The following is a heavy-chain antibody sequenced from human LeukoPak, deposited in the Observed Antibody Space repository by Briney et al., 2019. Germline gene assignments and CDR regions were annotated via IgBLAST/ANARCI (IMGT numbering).Heavy chain of an antibody. D-gene: IGHD5-12*01. CDR3: ARGTKDGYSGYDWYYMDV. CDR1: GYTFTGYY. Sequence: GASVKVSCKASGYTFTGYYMHWVRQAPGQGLEWMGWINPNSGGTNYAQKFQGRVTMTRDTSISTAYMELSRLRSDDTTVYYCARGTKDGYSGYDWYYMDVWGKGTTVTISS. V-gene: IGHV1-2*02. CDR2: INPNSGGT. J-gene: IGHJ6*03.